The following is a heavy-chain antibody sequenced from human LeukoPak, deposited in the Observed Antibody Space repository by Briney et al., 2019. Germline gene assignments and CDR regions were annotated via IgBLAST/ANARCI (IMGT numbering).Heavy chain of an antibody. CDR2: IYTTGDT. J-gene: IGHJ4*02. Sequence: SETLSLTCTVSGVSISSYYWSWIRQPPGKGLEWIGSIYTTGDTRYNPSLKSRVTISVDTSKNQFSLKLSSVTAADTAVYYCARATPVGGVRFDYWAREPWSPSPQ. V-gene: IGHV4-4*09. CDR1: GVSISSYY. D-gene: IGHD3-16*01. CDR3: ARATPVGGVRFDY.